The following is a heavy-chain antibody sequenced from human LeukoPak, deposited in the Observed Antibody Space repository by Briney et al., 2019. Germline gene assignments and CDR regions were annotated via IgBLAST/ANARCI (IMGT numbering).Heavy chain of an antibody. J-gene: IGHJ4*02. CDR3: ARTEYSSSWYRV. CDR1: GGSISSYY. CDR2: IYYSGST. D-gene: IGHD6-13*01. V-gene: IGHV4-59*12. Sequence: SETLSLTCTVSGGSISSYYWSWIRQPPGKGLEWIGYIYYSGSTNYNPSLKSRVAISVDTSKNQFSLKLSSVTAADTAVYYCARTEYSSSWYRVWGQGTLVTVSS.